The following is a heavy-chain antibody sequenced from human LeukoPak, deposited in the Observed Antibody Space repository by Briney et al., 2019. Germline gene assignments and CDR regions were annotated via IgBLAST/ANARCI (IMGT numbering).Heavy chain of an antibody. Sequence: GGSLRLSCAASGFTFRTYSMNWVRQAPGKGLEWVSTISSHSIYIYYADSVKGRFTISRDNAKNSVSLQMNSLRAEDTAMYYWARKVGKYSGWYNYWGQGTLVTVSS. CDR1: GFTFRTYS. J-gene: IGHJ4*02. V-gene: IGHV3-21*01. CDR2: ISSHSIYI. CDR3: ARKVGKYSGWYNY. D-gene: IGHD6-19*01.